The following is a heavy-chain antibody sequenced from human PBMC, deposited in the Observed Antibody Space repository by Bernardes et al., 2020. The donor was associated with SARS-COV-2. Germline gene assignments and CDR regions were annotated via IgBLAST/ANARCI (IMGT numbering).Heavy chain of an antibody. CDR2: IWYDGSNK. D-gene: IGHD3-22*01. Sequence: GGSLRLSCAASGFTFSSYGMHWVRQAPGKGLEWVAVIWYDGSNKYYADSVKGRFTISRDNSKNTLYLQMNSLRAEDTAVYYCARDQRGNYDSSGYSLFHPLWYFDYWGQGTLVTVSS. J-gene: IGHJ4*02. CDR1: GFTFSSYG. V-gene: IGHV3-33*01. CDR3: ARDQRGNYDSSGYSLFHPLWYFDY.